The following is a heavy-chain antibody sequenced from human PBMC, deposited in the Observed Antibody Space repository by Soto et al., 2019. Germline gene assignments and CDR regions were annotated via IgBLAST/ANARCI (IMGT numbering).Heavy chain of an antibody. CDR3: ARGIWVATTASYYFDS. J-gene: IGHJ4*02. D-gene: IGHD5-12*01. V-gene: IGHV1-18*01. CDR2: INAYNGNT. CDR1: GYTFTSYG. Sequence: SVKVSCKACGYTFTSYGISCVRQAPKQGPEWMGWINAYNGNTKYAQKFQDRFTITRDTSANTAYMDLRSLTSEDTAVYYCARGIWVATTASYYFDSWGQGTQVTVSS.